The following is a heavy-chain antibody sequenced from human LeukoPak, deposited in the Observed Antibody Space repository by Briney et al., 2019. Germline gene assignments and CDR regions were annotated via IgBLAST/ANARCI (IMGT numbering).Heavy chain of an antibody. CDR3: ARVYSMIRQYFDY. CDR2: MYHSGTT. J-gene: IGHJ4*02. V-gene: IGHV4-38-2*02. Sequence: PSETLSLTSTVSGYSVRSGYYWGWIRQPPGKALDWIGTMYHSGTTHYNPSLKSRVTISVDTSKDQFSLKLSSVTAADTAVYYCARVYSMIRQYFDYWGQGTLVTVSS. CDR1: GYSVRSGYY. D-gene: IGHD2-21*01.